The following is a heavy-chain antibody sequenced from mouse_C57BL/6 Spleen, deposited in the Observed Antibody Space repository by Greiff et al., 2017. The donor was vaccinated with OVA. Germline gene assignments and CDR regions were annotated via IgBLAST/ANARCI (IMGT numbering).Heavy chain of an antibody. V-gene: IGHV1-42*01. CDR1: GYSFTGYY. Sequence: EVQLQQSGPELVKPGASVKISCKASGYSFTGYYMNWVKQSPEKSLEWIGEINPSTGGTTYNQKFKAKATLTVDKSSSTAYMQLKSLTSEDSAVYYCATYDSNGFDYWGQGTTLTVSS. J-gene: IGHJ2*01. CDR3: ATYDSNGFDY. CDR2: INPSTGGT. D-gene: IGHD2-5*01.